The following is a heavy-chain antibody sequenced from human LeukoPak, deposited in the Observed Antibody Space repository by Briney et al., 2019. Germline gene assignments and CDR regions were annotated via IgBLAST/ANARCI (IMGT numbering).Heavy chain of an antibody. CDR2: IYTSGST. Sequence: PSETLSLTCTVSGGSISSYYWSLIRQPAGKGLEWIGRIYTSGSTNYNPSLKSRVTMSVDTSKNQFSLKLSSVTAADTAVYYCARDLSIAVAGFDYWGQGTLVTVSS. V-gene: IGHV4-4*07. CDR3: ARDLSIAVAGFDY. CDR1: GGSISSYY. J-gene: IGHJ4*02. D-gene: IGHD6-19*01.